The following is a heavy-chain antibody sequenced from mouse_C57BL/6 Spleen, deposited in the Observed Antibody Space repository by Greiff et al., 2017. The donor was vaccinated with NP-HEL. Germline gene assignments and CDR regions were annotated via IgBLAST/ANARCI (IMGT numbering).Heavy chain of an antibody. D-gene: IGHD1-1*01. CDR3: ASPVITTRAMDY. CDR1: GYTFTSYW. Sequence: QVQLQQSGAELAKPGASVKLSCKASGYTFTSYWMHWVNQRPGQGLEWIGYINPSSGYTKYNQKFKDKATLTADKSSSTAYMQLSSLTYEDSAVYYCASPVITTRAMDYWGQGTSVTVSS. J-gene: IGHJ4*01. CDR2: INPSSGYT. V-gene: IGHV1-7*01.